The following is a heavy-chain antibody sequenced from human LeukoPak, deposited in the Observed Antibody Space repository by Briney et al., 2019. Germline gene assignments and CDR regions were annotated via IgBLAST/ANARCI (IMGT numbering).Heavy chain of an antibody. V-gene: IGHV3-7*04. J-gene: IGHJ3*02. D-gene: IGHD3-10*01. CDR2: IKQDGSEK. Sequence: GGSLRLSCAASGFTFSSYWMSWVRQAPGKGLEWVANIKQDGSEKYYVDSVKGRFTISRDNAKNSLYLQMNSLRAEDTAVYYCARAAYGSGRRAFDIWGQGTMVTVTS. CDR1: GFTFSSYW. CDR3: ARAAYGSGRRAFDI.